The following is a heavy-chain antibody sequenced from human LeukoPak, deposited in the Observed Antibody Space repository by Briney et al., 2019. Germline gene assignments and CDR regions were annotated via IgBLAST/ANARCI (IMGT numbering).Heavy chain of an antibody. CDR1: GFTFSSYS. J-gene: IGHJ5*02. CDR3: AKVRYSNYGNWFDP. V-gene: IGHV3-21*04. D-gene: IGHD4-11*01. Sequence: GGSQRLSCAASGFTFSSYSIKWVRQATGKGVEGVASISSRRSNIYYADSEKGRLTIYRDNARNTVYLQINSLRAEDTAVYYCAKVRYSNYGNWFDPWGQGTLVTVFS. CDR2: ISSRRSNI.